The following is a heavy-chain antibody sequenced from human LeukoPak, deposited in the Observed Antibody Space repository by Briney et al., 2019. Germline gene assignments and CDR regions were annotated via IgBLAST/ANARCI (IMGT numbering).Heavy chain of an antibody. CDR3: AKDRSYGSGRSYYFDY. J-gene: IGHJ4*02. CDR1: GFTFSSYS. CDR2: ISSSSSYI. V-gene: IGHV3-21*04. Sequence: GGSLRLSCAASGFTFSSYSMNWVRQAPGKGLEWVSSISSSSSYIYYADSVKGRFTISRDNAKNSLYLQMNSLRAEDTAVYYCAKDRSYGSGRSYYFDYWGQGTLVTVSS. D-gene: IGHD3-10*01.